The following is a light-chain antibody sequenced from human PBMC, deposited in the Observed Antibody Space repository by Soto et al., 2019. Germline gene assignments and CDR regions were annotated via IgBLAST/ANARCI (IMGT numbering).Light chain of an antibody. Sequence: EIVLTQSPGTLSLSPGERVTLSCRASQSVRNTYLAWYQQKPGQAPRLLVSGASSRATGIPDRYSGSGSGTAFTLTINKMETEDFAVYFCQQYGESPPTFGGGTKVEI. J-gene: IGKJ4*01. CDR1: QSVRNTY. V-gene: IGKV3-20*01. CDR3: QQYGESPPT. CDR2: GAS.